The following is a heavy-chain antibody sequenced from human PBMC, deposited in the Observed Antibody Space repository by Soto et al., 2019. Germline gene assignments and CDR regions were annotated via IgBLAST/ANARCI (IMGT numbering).Heavy chain of an antibody. CDR1: GFTFSSYA. CDR3: AKDVLNYYYYMDV. V-gene: IGHV3-23*01. Sequence: GGSLRLSCAASGFTFSSYAMSWVRQAPGKGLEWVSAISGSGGSIYYADSVKGRFTISRDNSKNTLYLQMNSLRAEDTAVYYCAKDVLNYYYYMDVWGKGTTVTVSS. J-gene: IGHJ6*03. CDR2: ISGSGGSI.